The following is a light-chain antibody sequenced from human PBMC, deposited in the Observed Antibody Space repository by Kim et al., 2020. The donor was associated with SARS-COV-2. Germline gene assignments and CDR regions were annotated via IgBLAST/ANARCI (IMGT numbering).Light chain of an antibody. V-gene: IGKV1-9*01. J-gene: IGKJ5*01. CDR1: QGIDSY. CDR3: QQLDRYPLT. Sequence: IQLTQSPSSVSASVGDRVTITCRASQGIDSYLAWYQQKPGKAPKLLIYYASTLQSGVSSRFSGSGSGTDFTLTINSLQPEDFAIYYCQQLDRYPLTFGQGTRLDIK. CDR2: YAS.